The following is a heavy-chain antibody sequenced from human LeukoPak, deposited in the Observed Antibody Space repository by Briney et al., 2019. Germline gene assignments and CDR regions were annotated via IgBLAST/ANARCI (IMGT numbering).Heavy chain of an antibody. Sequence: SETLSLTCSVSGGSISSYYWSWIRQPPGKGLEYIGYSYYSGSTDYNPSLKSRVTISVDTSNQFSLMLTSVTAADTAIYYCARQSIAARRAFDIWGQGTMVTVSS. D-gene: IGHD6-6*01. J-gene: IGHJ3*02. CDR2: SYYSGST. V-gene: IGHV4-59*08. CDR3: ARQSIAARRAFDI. CDR1: GGSISSYY.